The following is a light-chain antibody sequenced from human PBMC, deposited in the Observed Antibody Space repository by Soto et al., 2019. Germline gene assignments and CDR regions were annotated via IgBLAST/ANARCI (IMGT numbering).Light chain of an antibody. CDR1: QNIDNY. Sequence: DIQMTQSPSSLSASLGDRVTITCRASQNIDNYLNWYQHKPGKAPKLLIYATSTLQSGVPARFSGSGSGTEFTLTISTLHSEDFATYFCQESYNSPAVSFGGGTKVEIK. CDR2: ATS. J-gene: IGKJ4*01. CDR3: QESYNSPAVS. V-gene: IGKV1-39*01.